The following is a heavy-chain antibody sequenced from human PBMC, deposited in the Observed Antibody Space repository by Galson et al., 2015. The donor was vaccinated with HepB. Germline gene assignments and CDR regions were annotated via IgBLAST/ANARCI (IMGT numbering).Heavy chain of an antibody. CDR2: IDPSDSYT. Sequence: QSGAEVKKPGESLRISCKASDYSFTSYWIAWVRQMPGKGLEWMGRIDPSDSYTNYNPSFQGHVTISVDKSIATAYLHWSSLRASDTAMYFCARQDYFDTLGYYTASHGMDVWGQGTSLIVSS. V-gene: IGHV5-10-1*01. D-gene: IGHD3-22*01. CDR1: DYSFTSYW. J-gene: IGHJ6*02. CDR3: ARQDYFDTLGYYTASHGMDV.